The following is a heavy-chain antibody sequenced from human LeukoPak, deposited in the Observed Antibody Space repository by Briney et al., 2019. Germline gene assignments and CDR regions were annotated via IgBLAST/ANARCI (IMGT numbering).Heavy chain of an antibody. CDR1: RITFSKYW. D-gene: IGHD2-21*01. V-gene: IGHV3-7*03. J-gene: IGHJ4*02. Sequence: GGSLRLSCVGPRITFSKYWMTWVRQAPGKGLERVANIETDGRETYYIESVKGRFTISRDNSKNTLYLQMNSLRAEDTAVYYCEKFRGEDYWGQGTLVTVSS. CDR2: IETDGRET. CDR3: EKFRGEDY.